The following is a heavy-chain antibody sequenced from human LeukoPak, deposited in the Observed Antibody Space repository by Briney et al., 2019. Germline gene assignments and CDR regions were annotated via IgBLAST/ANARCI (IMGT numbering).Heavy chain of an antibody. D-gene: IGHD5-12*01. CDR2: IKEDGSKK. V-gene: IGHV3-7*01. CDR3: ARDVGYGGS. J-gene: IGHJ5*02. CDR1: GLTFSGHW. Sequence: PGGSLRLSCAASGLTFSGHWMIWVRQAPRKGLEWVASIKEDGSKKHYVDSVRGRFTILRDNAKNTLYLQMNSLRAEDTAVYYCARDVGYGGSWGQGTLVTVSS.